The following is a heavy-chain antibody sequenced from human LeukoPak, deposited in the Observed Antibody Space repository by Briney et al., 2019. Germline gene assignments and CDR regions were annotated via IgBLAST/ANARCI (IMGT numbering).Heavy chain of an antibody. Sequence: ASVKVSCKASGYTFTSYDINWVRQATGQGLEWMGWMNPNSGNTGYAQKFKGGVTMTRNTSISTAYMELSSLRSEDTAVYYCASRDSSGYYYDAFDIWGQGTMVTVSS. J-gene: IGHJ3*02. D-gene: IGHD3-22*01. CDR1: GYTFTSYD. CDR2: MNPNSGNT. V-gene: IGHV1-8*01. CDR3: ASRDSSGYYYDAFDI.